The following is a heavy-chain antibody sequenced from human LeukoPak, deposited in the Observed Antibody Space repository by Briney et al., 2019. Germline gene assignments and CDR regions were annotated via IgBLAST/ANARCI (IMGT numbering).Heavy chain of an antibody. CDR1: GGSISSYY. D-gene: IGHD6-19*01. V-gene: IGHV4-59*01. J-gene: IGHJ5*02. CDR2: IYYSGST. Sequence: SETLSLTCTVSGGSISSYYWGWIRQPPGKGLEWIGYIYYSGSTNYNPSLKSRVTISVDTSKNQFSLKLSSATAADTAVYYCARDYSSGWYWFDPWGQGTLVTVSS. CDR3: ARDYSSGWYWFDP.